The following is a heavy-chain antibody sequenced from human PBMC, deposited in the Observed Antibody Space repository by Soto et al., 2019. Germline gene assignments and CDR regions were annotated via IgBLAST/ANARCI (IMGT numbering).Heavy chain of an antibody. CDR1: GGTFSSYA. V-gene: IGHV1-69*13. CDR3: ASMGRRDGYNFDL. CDR2: IIPIFGTA. Sequence: SVKVSCKASGGTFSSYAISWVRQAPGQGLEWMGGIIPIFGTANYAQKFQGRVTITADESTSTAYMELSSLRSEDTAVYYCASMGRRDGYNFDLWGQGTLVTVSS. D-gene: IGHD5-12*01. J-gene: IGHJ4*02.